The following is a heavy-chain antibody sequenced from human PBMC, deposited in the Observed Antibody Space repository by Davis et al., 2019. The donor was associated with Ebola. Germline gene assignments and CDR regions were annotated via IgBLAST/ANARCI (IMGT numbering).Heavy chain of an antibody. CDR1: GFTFSVHA. J-gene: IGHJ4*02. CDR2: MSGNGVST. V-gene: IGHV3-23*01. CDR3: AGLGDF. D-gene: IGHD3-10*01. Sequence: GESLKISCVASGFTFSVHAMSWVRQAPGKGLEWVSAMSGNGVSTRYGDSVKGRFTISRDNSRNTLNLEMNSLRAEDTAVYYCAGLGDFRGQGTLVTVSS.